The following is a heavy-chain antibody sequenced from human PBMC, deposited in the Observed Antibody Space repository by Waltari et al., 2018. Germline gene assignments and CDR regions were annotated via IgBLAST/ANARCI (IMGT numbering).Heavy chain of an antibody. CDR1: GGSFSGYY. CDR2: ISHSGTT. V-gene: IGHV4-34*01. CDR3: ARQEIIVEVTGDGFDI. D-gene: IGHD2-21*02. Sequence: QVQLQQWGAGLLKPSETLSLTCAVYGGSFSGYYWSWIRQPPGKGLEWIGEISHSGTTNYNTSCKSRVTISLGRSKNQFSLKLSSVTAADTAVYYCARQEIIVEVTGDGFDIWGQGTMVTVSS. J-gene: IGHJ3*02.